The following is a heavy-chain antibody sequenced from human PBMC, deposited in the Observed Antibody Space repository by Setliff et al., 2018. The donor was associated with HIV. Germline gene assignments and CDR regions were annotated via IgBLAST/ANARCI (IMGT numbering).Heavy chain of an antibody. CDR1: GGSISSFSYY. CDR2: VYHSGGT. Sequence: SETLSLTCTVSGGSISSFSYYWAWIRQSPGKGLEWIGNVYHSGGTDYNPSLRSRVTISVDTSTNQSSLNLASVTAADTAVYYCTRRFEKWLAFDYWGQGTLVTVSS. V-gene: IGHV4-39*01. CDR3: TRRFEKWLAFDY. D-gene: IGHD6-19*01. J-gene: IGHJ4*02.